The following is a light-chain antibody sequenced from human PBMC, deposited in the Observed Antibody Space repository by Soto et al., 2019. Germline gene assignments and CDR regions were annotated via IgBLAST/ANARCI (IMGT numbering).Light chain of an antibody. CDR1: SSDVGGYNY. Sequence: QSALTQPASVSGSPGQSITISCTGTSSDVGGYNYVSWYQQHPGKAPKLMIYDVSNRPSGVSNPFSGSKSGNTASLTISGLQAEDEADYYCSSYTSSSTPGVVFGTGTKLTVL. J-gene: IGLJ1*01. V-gene: IGLV2-14*01. CDR2: DVS. CDR3: SSYTSSSTPGVV.